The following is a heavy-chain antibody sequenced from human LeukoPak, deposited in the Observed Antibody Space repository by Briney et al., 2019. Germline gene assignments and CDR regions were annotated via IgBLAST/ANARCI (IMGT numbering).Heavy chain of an antibody. Sequence: SETLSLTCTISRGSLSSYYWSWIQHSPGRGPEWIGYIYYSGGTNYNPSLESRVTISVDRSTNQFSLKVRSVTAADTAVYYCARRRFSYGDNDAFDIWGQGTMVTVSS. J-gene: IGHJ3*02. V-gene: IGHV4-59*08. CDR2: IYYSGGT. CDR3: ARRRFSYGDNDAFDI. CDR1: RGSLSSYY. D-gene: IGHD5-18*01.